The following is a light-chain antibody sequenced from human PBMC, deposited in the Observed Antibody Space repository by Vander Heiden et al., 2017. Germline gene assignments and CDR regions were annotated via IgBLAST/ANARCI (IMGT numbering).Light chain of an antibody. CDR2: DDS. CDR1: NIGIKS. J-gene: IGLJ7*01. Sequence: SHVLTLPPSVSVDPGQTARISGGGDNIGIKSVHWYQQKPGQAPGLVVYDDSARPSGSPERVSGSNYGNTATLTIRRVDAGDEADYYCQVWENRGHFVVFGGGTQLNVI. CDR3: QVWENRGHFVV. V-gene: IGLV3-21*02.